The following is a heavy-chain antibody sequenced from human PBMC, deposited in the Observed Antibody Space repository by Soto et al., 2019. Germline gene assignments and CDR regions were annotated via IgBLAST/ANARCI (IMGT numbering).Heavy chain of an antibody. V-gene: IGHV3-15*07. CDR1: GFSFSPAG. CDR2: IKSKGGGGTA. D-gene: IGHD6-13*01. J-gene: IGHJ6*02. CDR3: VWQQDFYYGRAV. Sequence: EVQLVESGGGLVTPGGSLTLSCAASGFSFSPAGMNWVRQAPGKGLEWVGLIKSKGGGGTADYAATVKGRCLISRDDSKNTIYLQMNSLKPEDTALYYCVWQQDFYYGRAVWGQGTTVTVSS.